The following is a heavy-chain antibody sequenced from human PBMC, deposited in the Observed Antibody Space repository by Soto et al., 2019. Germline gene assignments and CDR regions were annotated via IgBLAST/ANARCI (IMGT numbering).Heavy chain of an antibody. J-gene: IGHJ3*02. CDR3: SKAMGQITVRGVDI. CDR2: ISWHSGSI. V-gene: IGHV3-9*01. Sequence: EVQLVESGGGLVQPGRSLRLSCAASGFRFDDYAMHWVRQVPGKGLEWVSGISWHSGSIGYADSVKGRTTISRDNAKNSLYLQMNSLRVEATALYYCSKAMGQITVRGVDIWGQGTMVTVSS. CDR1: GFRFDDYA. D-gene: IGHD3-16*01.